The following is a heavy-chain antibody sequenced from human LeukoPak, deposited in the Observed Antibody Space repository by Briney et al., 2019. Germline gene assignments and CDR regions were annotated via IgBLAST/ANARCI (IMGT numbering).Heavy chain of an antibody. CDR2: IKSKTDGGTT. CDR3: TTALTAYFDSNGVSKYYFDS. V-gene: IGHV3-15*01. D-gene: IGHD3-22*01. J-gene: IGHJ4*02. Sequence: SGGSLRLSCVGSGFTFSNAWMNWVRQAPGKGLEWVGRIKSKTDGGTTDYAAPVKGRFTISRDDSKNTLYLQVNSLKTEDTAVYYCTTALTAYFDSNGVSKYYFDSWGQGTLVTVPS. CDR1: GFTFSNAW.